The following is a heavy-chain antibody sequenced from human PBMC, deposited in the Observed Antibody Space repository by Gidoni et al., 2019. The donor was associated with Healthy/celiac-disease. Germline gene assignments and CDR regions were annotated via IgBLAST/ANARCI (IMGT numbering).Heavy chain of an antibody. V-gene: IGHV3-15*01. CDR2: IKSKTDGGTT. J-gene: IGHJ4*02. CDR1: GFTFSNAW. D-gene: IGHD1-26*01. CDR3: TTDIVSEWEQSY. Sequence: EVQLVESGGGLVKPGGSLRLSCAASGFTFSNAWMSWVRQAPGKGLEWVGRIKSKTDGGTTDYAAPVKGRFTISRDDSKNTLYLQMNSLKTEDTAVYYCTTDIVSEWEQSYWGQGTLVTVSS.